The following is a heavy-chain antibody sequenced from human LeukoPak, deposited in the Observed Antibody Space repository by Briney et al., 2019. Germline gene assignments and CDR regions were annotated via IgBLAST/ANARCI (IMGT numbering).Heavy chain of an antibody. J-gene: IGHJ4*02. CDR2: ISSSSSTI. CDR1: GFTFSSYS. CDR3: AKTAGIAAAADFDY. D-gene: IGHD6-13*01. Sequence: PGGSLRLSCAASGFTFSSYSMNWVRQAPGKGLEWVSYISSSSSTIDYADSVKGRFTISRDNAKNSLYLQMNSLRAEDTAVYYCAKTAGIAAAADFDYWGQGTLVTVSS. V-gene: IGHV3-48*01.